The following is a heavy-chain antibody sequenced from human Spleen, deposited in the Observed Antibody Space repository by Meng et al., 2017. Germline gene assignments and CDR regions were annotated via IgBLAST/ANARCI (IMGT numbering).Heavy chain of an antibody. J-gene: IGHJ4*02. CDR1: GYTFTSHA. CDR3: ARVTLDYGDYQPLPPHY. CDR2: ISAYNGNT. D-gene: IGHD4-17*01. Sequence: VKLVQSGSGLKKPGASGKVSCKASGYTFTSHAMNWVRQAPGQGLEWMGWISAYNGNTNYAQKLQGRVTMTTDTSTSTAYMELRSLRSDDTAVYYCARVTLDYGDYQPLPPHYWGQGTLVTVSS. V-gene: IGHV1-18*01.